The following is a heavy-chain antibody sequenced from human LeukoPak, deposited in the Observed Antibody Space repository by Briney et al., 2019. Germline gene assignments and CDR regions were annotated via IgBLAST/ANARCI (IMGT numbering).Heavy chain of an antibody. CDR3: ANSRYYYDSSGYYNWFDP. CDR1: GFTFSNYA. V-gene: IGHV3-23*01. CDR2: ISGSGDRI. D-gene: IGHD3-22*01. Sequence: PGGSLRLSCEASGFTFSNYAMSWVRQAPGKGLEWVSSISGSGDRILHADSVKGRFTISRDNSKNTLYLQMNSLRAEDTAVYYCANSRYYYDSSGYYNWFDPWGQGTLVTVSS. J-gene: IGHJ5*02.